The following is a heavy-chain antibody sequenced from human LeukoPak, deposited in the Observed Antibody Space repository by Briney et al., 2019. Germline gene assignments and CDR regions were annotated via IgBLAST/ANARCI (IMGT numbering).Heavy chain of an antibody. J-gene: IGHJ4*02. D-gene: IGHD1-26*01. CDR3: ARDNYYSIDY. V-gene: IGHV3-74*01. CDR1: GFTFSRTW. CDR2: INSDGTST. Sequence: GGSLRLSCGASGFTFSRTWMHWVRQAPGKGLVCVSRINSDGTSTVYADSVKGRFTISRDNAKDTVYLQMSGLGVDDTAVYYCARDNYYSIDYWGQGTLVTVSS.